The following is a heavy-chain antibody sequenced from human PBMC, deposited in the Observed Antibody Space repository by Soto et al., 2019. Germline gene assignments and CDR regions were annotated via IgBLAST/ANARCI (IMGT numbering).Heavy chain of an antibody. V-gene: IGHV5-51*01. CDR2: IYPGDSDT. CDR3: AKDFLQDWGQDYYYGMDV. J-gene: IGHJ6*02. CDR1: GYSFTSYW. D-gene: IGHD3-16*01. Sequence: GESLKISCKGSGYSFTSYWIGWVRQMPGKGLEWMGIIYPGDSDTRYSPSFQGQVTISADKSISTAYLQWSSLKAEDTAVYYCAKDFLQDWGQDYYYGMDVRGQGTTVTV.